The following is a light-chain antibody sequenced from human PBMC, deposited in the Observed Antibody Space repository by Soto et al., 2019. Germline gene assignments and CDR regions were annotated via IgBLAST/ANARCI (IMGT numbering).Light chain of an antibody. CDR2: GAS. Sequence: EIVLTQSPGTLSLSPGERATLSCRASQSVSSSYLAWYQQKPGHAPRPLIYGASSRATGIPDRFSGSGSGTDFTLTISRLEPEDFAMYYCHQYGISPPVTFGQGTRLEI. CDR3: HQYGISPPVT. CDR1: QSVSSSY. V-gene: IGKV3-20*01. J-gene: IGKJ5*01.